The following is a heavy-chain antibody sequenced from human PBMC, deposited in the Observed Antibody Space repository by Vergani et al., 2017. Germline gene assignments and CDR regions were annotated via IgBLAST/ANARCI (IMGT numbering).Heavy chain of an antibody. CDR3: ARRVGVYSYGDY. Sequence: QVQLQQWGAGLLKPSETLSLTCAVYGGSFSGYYWGWIRQPPGKGLEWIGEINHSGSTNYNPSLKSRVTISVDTSKNQFSLKLSSVTAADTAVYYCARRVGVYSYGDYWGQGTLVTVSS. CDR2: INHSGST. CDR1: GGSFSGYY. J-gene: IGHJ4*02. D-gene: IGHD5-18*01. V-gene: IGHV4-34*01.